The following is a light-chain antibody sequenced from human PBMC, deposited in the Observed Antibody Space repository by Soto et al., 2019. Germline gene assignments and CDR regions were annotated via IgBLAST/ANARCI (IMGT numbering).Light chain of an antibody. V-gene: IGKV1-27*01. CDR3: QKYSSVPV. CDR1: QGIRNF. J-gene: IGKJ3*01. CDR2: AAS. Sequence: DIQMTQSPTSLSASVGDRVTITCRASQGIRNFVAWYQQKPGKAPKLLIYAASTLQSGVTSRFSGSGSGTDFTLTINSLQPEDVATYSCQKYSSVPVFGPGTKGEIK.